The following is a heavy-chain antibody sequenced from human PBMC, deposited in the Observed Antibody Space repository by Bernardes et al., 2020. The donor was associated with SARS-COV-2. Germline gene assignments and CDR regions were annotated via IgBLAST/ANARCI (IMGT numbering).Heavy chain of an antibody. CDR1: GFSFNNYG. CDR3: AKHPSLFHIRFLESAYFHH. CDR2: ISYDGSIK. V-gene: IGHV3-30*18. D-gene: IGHD3-3*01. Sequence: GGSLRLSCAGSGFSFNNYGIHWVRQAPGKGLEWVAGISYDGSIKYYADSVKGRFTISRDNSMHTVHLQMSSPRTEDTAVYYCAKHPSLFHIRFLESAYFHHWGQGTLVIVSS. J-gene: IGHJ1*01.